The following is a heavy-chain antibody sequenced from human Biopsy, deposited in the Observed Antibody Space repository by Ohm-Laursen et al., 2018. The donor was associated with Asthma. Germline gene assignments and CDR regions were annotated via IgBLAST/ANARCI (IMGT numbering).Heavy chain of an antibody. CDR2: FNPGNGNA. CDR3: ARSAETYSGFDSNYYGMDV. D-gene: IGHD5-12*01. Sequence: ASVKVSCKASGYSFATNAMHWVRQAPGQRPEWMGWFNPGNGNAKVSEKFQGRVSITRDTAATTAYLEVSSLTSEDTAVYYCARSAETYSGFDSNYYGMDVWGQGTRVTVSS. J-gene: IGHJ6*02. CDR1: GYSFATNA. V-gene: IGHV1-3*01.